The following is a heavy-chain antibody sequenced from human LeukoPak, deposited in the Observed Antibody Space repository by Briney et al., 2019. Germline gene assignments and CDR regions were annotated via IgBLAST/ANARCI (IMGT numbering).Heavy chain of an antibody. CDR2: ISGSGGST. CDR1: GFTFSSYA. D-gene: IGHD2-2*01. J-gene: IGHJ4*02. CDR3: AKTCSSTSCYFD. V-gene: IGHV3-23*01. Sequence: GESLRLSCAASGFTFSSYAMSWVRQAPGKGLEWVSAISGSGGSTYYADSVKGRFTISRDNSKNTLYLQMNSLRAEDTAVYYCAKTCSSTSCYFDWGQGTLVTVSS.